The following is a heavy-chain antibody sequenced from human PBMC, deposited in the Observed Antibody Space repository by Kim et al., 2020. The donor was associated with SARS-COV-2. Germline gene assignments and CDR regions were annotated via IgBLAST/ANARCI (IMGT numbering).Heavy chain of an antibody. CDR1: GSSFTTYW. J-gene: IGHJ4*02. D-gene: IGHD3-10*01. CDR3: ARRPRGSDY. V-gene: IGHV5-51*01. Sequence: GESLTISCKASGSSFTTYWIGWVRQMPGKGLEWMGIINPSDSTTRYSPSFQGQVTISVDKSISTAYLQWSSLKASDTAMYYCARRPRGSDYWGQGTLVTVPS. CDR2: INPSDSTT.